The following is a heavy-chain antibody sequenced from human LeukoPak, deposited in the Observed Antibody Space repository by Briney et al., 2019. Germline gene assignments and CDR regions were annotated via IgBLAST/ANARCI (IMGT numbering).Heavy chain of an antibody. CDR2: PSKSGGTS. J-gene: IGHJ4*02. CDR3: AKVGRYYDTSGYYRVFDY. V-gene: IGHV3-23*01. Sequence: PGGSLRLSCAASGFTFNTHAMTWVRQAPGKGLEWVASPSKSGGTSYYADSVMGRFTIFRDNSKNTLYLQMNSLRAEDTAVYYCAKVGRYYDTSGYYRVFDYWGQGTLVTVS. CDR1: GFTFNTHA. D-gene: IGHD3-22*01.